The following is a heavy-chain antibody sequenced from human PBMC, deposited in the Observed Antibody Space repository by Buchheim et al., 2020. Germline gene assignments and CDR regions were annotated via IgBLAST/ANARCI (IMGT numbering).Heavy chain of an antibody. CDR2: IKSEGDGGTT. V-gene: IGHV3-15*05. CDR3: STDFDY. J-gene: IGHJ4*02. Sequence: VQLVEFGGGLVKAGGSLRLFCAASAFILSDCYMNWIRQAPEKGPEWVGHIKSEGDGGTTVYAAPVIGRFTISRDDSKNTLYLQMTSLRIDDTGIYYCSTDFDYLGQGTL. CDR1: AFILSDCY.